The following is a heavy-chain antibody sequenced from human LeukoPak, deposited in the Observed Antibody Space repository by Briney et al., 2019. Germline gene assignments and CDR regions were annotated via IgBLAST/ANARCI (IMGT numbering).Heavy chain of an antibody. CDR2: ISAYNGNT. Sequence: ASVKVSCKASGYTFTSYGISWVRQAPGQGLEWVGWISAYNGNTNYAQKLQGRVTITTDTSTSTAYMELRSLRSDDTAVYYCLISYYGSGSYDGELWGQGTLVTVSS. V-gene: IGHV1-18*04. CDR1: GYTFTSYG. D-gene: IGHD3-10*01. J-gene: IGHJ1*01. CDR3: LISYYGSGSYDGEL.